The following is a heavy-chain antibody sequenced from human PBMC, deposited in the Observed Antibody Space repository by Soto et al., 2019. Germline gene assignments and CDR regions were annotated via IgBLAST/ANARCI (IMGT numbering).Heavy chain of an antibody. CDR1: GFTVSSNY. V-gene: IGHV3-66*01. D-gene: IGHD2-15*01. CDR3: AGGGPRGSSEFDP. J-gene: IGHJ5*02. Sequence: EVQLVESGGGLVQPGGSLRLSCAASGFTVSSNYMSWVRQAPGMGLEWVSVIYSGGSTYYADSVKGRFTISRDNSKNTLYLQMNSLRAEDTAVYYCAGGGPRGSSEFDPWGQGTLVTVSS. CDR2: IYSGGST.